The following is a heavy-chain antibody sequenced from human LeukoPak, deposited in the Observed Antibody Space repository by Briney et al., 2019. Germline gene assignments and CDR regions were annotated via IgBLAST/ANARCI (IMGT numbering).Heavy chain of an antibody. CDR2: INQDGTEE. J-gene: IGHJ5*02. Sequence: GGSLRLSCAASGYTFRNYWMSWVRQVPGKGLEWVANINQDGTEETYVDSVKGRFTISRDNAKTSLYLQMNSLRAEDTAVYYCARDSSYYDILTGYEPPNWFDPWGQGTLVTVSS. CDR3: ARDSSYYDILTGYEPPNWFDP. D-gene: IGHD3-9*01. CDR1: GYTFRNYW. V-gene: IGHV3-7*03.